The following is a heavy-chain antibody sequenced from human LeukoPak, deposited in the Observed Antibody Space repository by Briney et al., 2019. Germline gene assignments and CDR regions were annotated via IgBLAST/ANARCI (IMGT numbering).Heavy chain of an antibody. CDR3: ARDSYGSGSIDFDY. J-gene: IGHJ4*02. V-gene: IGHV3-21*01. D-gene: IGHD3-10*01. Sequence: GGSLRLSCAASGFTFSSYGMNWVRQAPGKGLEWVSSISSSSSYIYYADSVKGRFTISRDNAKNSLYLQMNSLRAEDTAVYYCARDSYGSGSIDFDYWGQGTLVTVSS. CDR2: ISSSSSYI. CDR1: GFTFSSYG.